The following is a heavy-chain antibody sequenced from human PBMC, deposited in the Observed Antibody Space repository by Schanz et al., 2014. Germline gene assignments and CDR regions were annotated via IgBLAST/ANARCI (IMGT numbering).Heavy chain of an antibody. J-gene: IGHJ4*02. CDR1: GGTFNSYT. V-gene: IGHV1-69*02. CDR2: IIPILGIA. D-gene: IGHD4-17*01. CDR3: ARGYGDSPTDF. Sequence: QLQLVQSGAEVKKPGSSVKVSCKLSGGTFNSYTINWVRQVPGQGLEWMGRIIPILGIANYAQKFQGRVTITADRSTSTAYMELSSLRSEDTAVYYCARGYGDSPTDFWGQGTLVTVSS.